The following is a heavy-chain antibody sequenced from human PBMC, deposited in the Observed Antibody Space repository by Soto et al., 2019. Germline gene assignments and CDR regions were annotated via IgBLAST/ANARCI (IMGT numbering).Heavy chain of an antibody. D-gene: IGHD2-15*01. V-gene: IGHV3-23*01. J-gene: IGHJ4*02. CDR1: GFTFSAYA. CDR2: LVGSGADK. CDR3: AKDLAGYFDY. Sequence: HPGGSLRLSCVASGFTFSAYAMNWVRQAPGKGLQWVSGLVGSGADKNYADSVRGRFTVSRDNSKNTLYLQMNSLRAEDTAVYYCAKDLAGYFDYWGQGTLVTVSS.